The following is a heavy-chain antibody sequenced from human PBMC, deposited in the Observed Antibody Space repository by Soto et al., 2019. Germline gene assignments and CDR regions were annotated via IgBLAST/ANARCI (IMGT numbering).Heavy chain of an antibody. CDR3: ARGQHGLDH. D-gene: IGHD2-8*01. J-gene: IGHJ4*02. CDR1: GFTFSSYA. CDR2: VSNDGRNK. V-gene: IGHV3-30-3*01. Sequence: QVQLLESGGGVVQPGRSLRLSCAASGFTFSSYAMHWVRQPPGKGLEWVAVVSNDGRNKFYADSVRGRFTISRDNSKITLYLEMDSLRVEDTAVFYCARGQHGLDHWGQGSLVLVSP.